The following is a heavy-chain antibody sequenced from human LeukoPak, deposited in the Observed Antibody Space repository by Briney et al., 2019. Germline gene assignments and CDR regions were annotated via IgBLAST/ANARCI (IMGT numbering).Heavy chain of an antibody. D-gene: IGHD6-13*01. CDR2: ISGSGGST. CDR1: GFTFSSYA. V-gene: IGHV3-23*01. J-gene: IGHJ4*02. Sequence: GGSLRLSCAASGFTFSSYAMSWVRQAPGKGLEWVSAISGSGGSTYYADSVKGRFTISRDNSKNTLYLQMNSLRAEDTAVYYCANAHKGVIAAAGPRDYWGQGTLVTVSS. CDR3: ANAHKGVIAAAGPRDY.